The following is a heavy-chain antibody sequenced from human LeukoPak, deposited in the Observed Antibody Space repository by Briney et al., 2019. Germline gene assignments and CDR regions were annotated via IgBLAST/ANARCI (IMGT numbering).Heavy chain of an antibody. D-gene: IGHD1-26*01. CDR1: GFTFSSYW. CDR3: VKSLGAPDDY. J-gene: IGHJ4*02. V-gene: IGHV3-74*01. Sequence: GGSLRLSCAASGFTFSSYWMHWVRQAPGKGLLWVSRINNDGSATAYADSVKGRFTISRDNAKNTLYLQMNSLRPEDTAVYYCVKSLGAPDDYWGQGTLVTVSS. CDR2: INNDGSAT.